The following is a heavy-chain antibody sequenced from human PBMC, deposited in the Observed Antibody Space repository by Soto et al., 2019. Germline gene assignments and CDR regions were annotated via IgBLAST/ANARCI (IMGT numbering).Heavy chain of an antibody. CDR2: ISGSSSYI. V-gene: IGHV3-11*06. D-gene: IGHD4-4*01. Sequence: GGSLRLSCAASGFTFSDYYMSWIRQAPGKGLEWLSYISGSSSYIYYADSVKGRFTISRDNAKNSLYLQMNSLRAEDTAVYYCARDLRGGNYYLYYYYYGMDVWGQGTTVTVSS. CDR1: GFTFSDYY. J-gene: IGHJ6*02. CDR3: ARDLRGGNYYLYYYYYGMDV.